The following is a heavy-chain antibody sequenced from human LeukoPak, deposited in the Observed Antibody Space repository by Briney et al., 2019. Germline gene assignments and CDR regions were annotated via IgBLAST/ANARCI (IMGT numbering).Heavy chain of an antibody. Sequence: SETLSLTCAVYGGSFSSYYWSWIRQPPGKGLEWIGEINHSGSTNYNPSLKSRVTISVDTSKNQFSLKLSSVTAADTAVYYCARGSQELPFDYWGQGTLVTVSS. V-gene: IGHV4-34*01. D-gene: IGHD1-26*01. CDR1: GGSFSSYY. CDR2: INHSGST. J-gene: IGHJ4*02. CDR3: ARGSQELPFDY.